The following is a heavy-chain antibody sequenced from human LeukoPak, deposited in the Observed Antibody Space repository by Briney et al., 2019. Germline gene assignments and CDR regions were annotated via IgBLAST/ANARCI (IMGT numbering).Heavy chain of an antibody. V-gene: IGHV3-23*01. CDR3: ANSDCTSPSCYIGWFDP. CDR2: ISPSGGHT. Sequence: RGCLRVSCAAPGFTFSSYWMHWVRQAAGKGLEWVSAISPSGGHTYYRGSVKGRFTISRDNSKNTQYLQINTPRAEDTPVYYCANSDCTSPSCYIGWFDPWGQGTLVTVSS. J-gene: IGHJ5*02. CDR1: GFTFSSYW. D-gene: IGHD2-2*02.